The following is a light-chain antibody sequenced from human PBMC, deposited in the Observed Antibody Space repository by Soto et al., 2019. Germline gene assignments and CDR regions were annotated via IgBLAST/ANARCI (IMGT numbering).Light chain of an antibody. CDR3: QQYYSTPPG. CDR1: QSVLYSSNNKNY. CDR2: WAS. Sequence: DIVMTQSPDSLAVSLGERATINCKSSQSVLYSSNNKNYLAWYQQKPGQPPKLLIYWASTRESGVPDRFSGGGSGTDFTLTISSLQAEDVAVYYCQQYYSTPPGFGGGTKVEIK. V-gene: IGKV4-1*01. J-gene: IGKJ4*01.